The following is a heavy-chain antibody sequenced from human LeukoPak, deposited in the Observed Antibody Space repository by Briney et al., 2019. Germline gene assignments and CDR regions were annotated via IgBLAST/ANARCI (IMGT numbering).Heavy chain of an antibody. J-gene: IGHJ4*02. CDR2: ISPPDESA. D-gene: IGHD6-13*01. V-gene: IGHV1-46*01. Sequence: ASVKVSCKASGYTFTSYKMHWVRQAPGQGLEWMGIISPPDESASYAQKFQGRITVTRDTSTSTVYMELSSLRSEDTAVYYCARDSRNWAFDYWGQGSLVTVSS. CDR3: ARDSRNWAFDY. CDR1: GYTFTSYK.